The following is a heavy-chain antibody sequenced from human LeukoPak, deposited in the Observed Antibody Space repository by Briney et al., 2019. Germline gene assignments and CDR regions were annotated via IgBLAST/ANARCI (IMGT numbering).Heavy chain of an antibody. CDR1: GFTFSSYA. CDR3: AKSMTTILYYYYGMDV. CDR2: ISGSGGST. Sequence: PGGSLRLSCAASGFTFSSYAMSWVRQAPGKGLEWVSAISGSGGSTYYADSVKGRFTISRDNSKNTLYLQMNSLRAEDTAVYYCAKSMTTILYYYYGMDVWGQGTTVTVSS. J-gene: IGHJ6*02. V-gene: IGHV3-23*01. D-gene: IGHD5-24*01.